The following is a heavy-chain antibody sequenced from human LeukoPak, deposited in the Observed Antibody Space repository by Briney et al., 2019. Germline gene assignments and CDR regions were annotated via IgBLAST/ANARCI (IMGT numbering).Heavy chain of an antibody. Sequence: PGGSLRLSCAASGFTLSSYGMSWGRQAPGKGLEWVSAISGSGGSKYYADSVKGRFTISRDNSKNTLYLQMNSLRAEDTAVYYCAKDLGSSGWFSINRARRQVFQHWGQGTLVTVSS. D-gene: IGHD6-19*01. CDR3: AKDLGSSGWFSINRARRQVFQH. CDR1: GFTLSSYG. J-gene: IGHJ1*01. CDR2: ISGSGGSK. V-gene: IGHV3-23*01.